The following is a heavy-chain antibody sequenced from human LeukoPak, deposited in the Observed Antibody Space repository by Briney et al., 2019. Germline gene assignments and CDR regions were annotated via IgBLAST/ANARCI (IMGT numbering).Heavy chain of an antibody. J-gene: IGHJ6*02. D-gene: IGHD2-2*01. CDR2: ISYDGSNK. CDR3: AKEMLRVVPAASTKHYYYGMDV. V-gene: IGHV3-30*18. Sequence: GGSLRLSCAASGFTFSSYGMHWVRQAPGKGLEWVAVISYDGSNKYYADSVKGRFTISRDNSKSTLYLQMNSLRAEDTAVYYCAKEMLRVVPAASTKHYYYGMDVWGQGTTVTVSS. CDR1: GFTFSSYG.